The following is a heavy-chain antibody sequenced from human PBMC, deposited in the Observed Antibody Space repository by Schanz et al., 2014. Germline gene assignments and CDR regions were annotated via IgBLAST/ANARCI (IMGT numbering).Heavy chain of an antibody. V-gene: IGHV3-48*04. CDR2: IRSSSTPI. CDR3: VSQTGSPNY. D-gene: IGHD6-13*01. J-gene: IGHJ4*02. Sequence: EVQLVESGGGLVQPGGSLRLSCAASGFTFSTHAMSWVRQAPGKGLEWVSYIRSSSTPIYYADSVKGRFTISRDNAKRSLFLQMNSLRVEDTAVYFCVSQTGSPNYWGQGTLVTVSS. CDR1: GFTFSTHA.